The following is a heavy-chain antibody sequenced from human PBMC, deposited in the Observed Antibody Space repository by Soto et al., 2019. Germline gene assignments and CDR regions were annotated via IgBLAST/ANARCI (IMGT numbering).Heavy chain of an antibody. V-gene: IGHV3-66*01. Sequence: EVQLVESGGGLVQPGGSLRLSCAASGFTVSSNYMSWVRQAPGKGLEWVSVIYRGGSTYYADSVKGRFTISRDNSQNSRYPQMNSRRAEDTAVYYCATAYCSSNSCHNSRVLDYWGQGTLVTVSS. CDR1: GFTVSSNY. CDR3: ATAYCSSNSCHNSRVLDY. D-gene: IGHD2-2*01. CDR2: IYRGGST. J-gene: IGHJ4*02.